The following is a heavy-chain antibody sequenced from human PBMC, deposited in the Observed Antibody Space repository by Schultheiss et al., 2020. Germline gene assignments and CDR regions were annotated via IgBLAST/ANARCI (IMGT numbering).Heavy chain of an antibody. V-gene: IGHV3-21*01. CDR1: GFTFSSYS. CDR2: ISSSSSYI. J-gene: IGHJ6*02. Sequence: GESLKISCAASGFTFSSYSMNWVRQAPGKGLEWVSSISSSSSYIYYADSVKGRFTISRDNAKNSLYLQMNSLRAEDTAVYYCARYCSSTSCYFSYYYGMDVWGQGTTVTVCS. CDR3: ARYCSSTSCYFSYYYGMDV. D-gene: IGHD2-2*01.